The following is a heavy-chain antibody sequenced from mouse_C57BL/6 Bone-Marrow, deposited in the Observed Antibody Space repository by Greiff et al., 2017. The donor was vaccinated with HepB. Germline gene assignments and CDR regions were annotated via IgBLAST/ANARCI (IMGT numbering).Heavy chain of an antibody. CDR2: IDPSDSYT. J-gene: IGHJ4*01. CDR3: ASYSKAYAMDY. D-gene: IGHD2-5*01. V-gene: IGHV1-50*01. CDR1: GYTFTSYW. Sequence: QVQLQQPGAELVKPGASVKLSCKASGYTFTSYWMQWVKQRPGQGLEWIGEIDPSDSYTNYNQKFKGKATLTVDTSSSTAYMQLSSLTSEDSAVYYCASYSKAYAMDYWGQGTSVTVSS.